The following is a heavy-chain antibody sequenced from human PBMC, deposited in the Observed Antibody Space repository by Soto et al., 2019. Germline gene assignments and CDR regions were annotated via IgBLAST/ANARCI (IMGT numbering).Heavy chain of an antibody. V-gene: IGHV3-30*03. CDR1: GFTFRNFV. D-gene: IGHD3-3*01. CDR2: ISYAGNNI. J-gene: IGHJ6*02. Sequence: GGSLRLSCAASGFTFRNFVMHWVRQAPGQGLEWVAVISYAGNNIYYADSVKGRFTISRDNSGNTLYLDISSIKGEDTAVYSCATAQSSVFRSGHRMDVWGQGTTVPVSS. CDR3: ATAQSSVFRSGHRMDV.